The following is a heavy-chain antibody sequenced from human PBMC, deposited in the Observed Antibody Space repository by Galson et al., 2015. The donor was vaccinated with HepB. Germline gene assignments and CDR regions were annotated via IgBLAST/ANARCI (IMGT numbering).Heavy chain of an antibody. D-gene: IGHD2-2*02. J-gene: IGHJ4*02. V-gene: IGHV3-30-3*01. CDR1: GFTFSSYA. Sequence: SLRLSCAASGFTFSSYAMHWVRQAPGKGLEWVAVISYDGSNKYYADSVKGRFTISRDNSKNTLYLQMNSLRAEDTAVYYCARDPSRNIVVVPAAIQLDYWGQGTLVTVSS. CDR2: ISYDGSNK. CDR3: ARDPSRNIVVVPAAIQLDY.